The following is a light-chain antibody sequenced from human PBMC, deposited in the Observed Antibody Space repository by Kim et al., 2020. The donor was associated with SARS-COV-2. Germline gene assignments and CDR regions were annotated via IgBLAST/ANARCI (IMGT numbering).Light chain of an antibody. J-gene: IGLJ3*02. CDR2: RNN. CDR3: AVWDDSLSAWV. V-gene: IGLV1-47*01. Sequence: SELTQPPSASGTPGQRVTISCSGSSSTIGRNYLYWYQQLPGTAPKLLIYRNNQRPSGVPDRFSGSKSDTSASLVISGLQSEDEADYYCAVWDDSLSAWVFGGGTRLTVL. CDR1: SSTIGRNY.